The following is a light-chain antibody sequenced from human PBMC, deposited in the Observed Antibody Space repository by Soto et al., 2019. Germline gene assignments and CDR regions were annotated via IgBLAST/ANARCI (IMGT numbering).Light chain of an antibody. CDR2: GVS. CDR3: SSYTGSSTL. CDR1: RSDVGRYNY. J-gene: IGLJ1*01. V-gene: IGLV2-14*01. Sequence: QSALTQPASVSGSPGQSITISCTGSRSDVGRYNYVAWYQQHPGKAPKIMIYGVSNRPSGVASCFSGSKSGSTAYLTIFGLQADDEADYYSSSYTGSSTLFVNGTMLAVL.